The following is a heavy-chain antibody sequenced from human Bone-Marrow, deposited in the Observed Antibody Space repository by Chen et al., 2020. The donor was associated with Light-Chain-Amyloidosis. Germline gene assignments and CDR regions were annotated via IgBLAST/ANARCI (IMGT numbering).Heavy chain of an antibody. J-gene: IGHJ3*02. D-gene: IGHD3-9*01. CDR1: GFAFRSYA. CDR3: AKDISYDDILPGYPADAFDI. Sequence: EVQLVESGGGLLQRGGSLRLSCAASGFAFRSYAMSWVRQAAGKGLEWVSTIGGGGGSRYYGDSVEGRLSISRENSKSALFGQMNRLRAEDTAVYYCAKDISYDDILPGYPADAFDIWGQGTMVTVSS. CDR2: IGGGGGSR. V-gene: IGHV3-23*04.